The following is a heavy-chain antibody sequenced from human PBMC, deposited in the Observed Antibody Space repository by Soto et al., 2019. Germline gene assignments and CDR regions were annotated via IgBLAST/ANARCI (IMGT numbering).Heavy chain of an antibody. CDR2: INAGNGNT. D-gene: IGHD6-13*01. J-gene: IGHJ1*01. V-gene: IGHV1-3*01. Sequence: AAVQVSCKASGYTCTSYAMHWVRQDPGQRLEWMGWINAGNGNTKYSQKFQGRVTITRDTSASTAYMELSSLRSEDTAVYYCARDGSAGRAEYFQHWGQGTLVTVSS. CDR1: GYTCTSYA. CDR3: ARDGSAGRAEYFQH.